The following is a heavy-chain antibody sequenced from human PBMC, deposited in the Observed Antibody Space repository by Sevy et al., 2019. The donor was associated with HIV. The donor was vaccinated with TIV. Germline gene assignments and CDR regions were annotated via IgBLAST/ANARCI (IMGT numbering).Heavy chain of an antibody. Sequence: GGSLRLSCAASGFTFDDYAMHWVRQAPGKGLEWVSGISWNSGSIGYADSVKGRFTISRGNAKNSLYLQMNSLRAEDTALYYCAKDFDYYYDSSGSSPTGYFDLWGRGTLVTVSS. V-gene: IGHV3-9*01. CDR3: AKDFDYYYDSSGSSPTGYFDL. J-gene: IGHJ2*01. CDR2: ISWNSGSI. D-gene: IGHD3-22*01. CDR1: GFTFDDYA.